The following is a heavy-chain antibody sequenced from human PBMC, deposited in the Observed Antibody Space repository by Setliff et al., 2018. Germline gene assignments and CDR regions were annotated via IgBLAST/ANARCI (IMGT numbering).Heavy chain of an antibody. CDR2: INPNSGGT. J-gene: IGHJ5*02. CDR3: ARSVHGDYVRLRQNNWLDP. V-gene: IGHV1-2*04. D-gene: IGHD4-17*01. CDR1: GYSFTNYY. Sequence: ASVKVSCKASGYSFTNYYMHWVRQAPGQGLEWMGWINPNSGGTNYAQKFQGWVTMTRDTSITTAYMELSSLRSDDTAMYYCARSVHGDYVRLRQNNWLDPWGQGTLVTVSS.